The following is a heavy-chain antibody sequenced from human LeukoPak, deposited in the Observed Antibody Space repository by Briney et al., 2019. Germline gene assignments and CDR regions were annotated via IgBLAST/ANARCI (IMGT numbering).Heavy chain of an antibody. CDR1: GFTFSSYA. V-gene: IGHV3-30-3*01. J-gene: IGHJ5*02. D-gene: IGHD3-16*01. CDR3: ARDRGGWFDP. Sequence: GRSLRLSCAASGFTFSSYAMHWVRQAPGKGLEWVAAISYDGSNKYYADSVKGRFTISRDNSKNTLYLQMNSLRAEDTAVYYCARDRGGWFDPWGQGTLVTVSS. CDR2: ISYDGSNK.